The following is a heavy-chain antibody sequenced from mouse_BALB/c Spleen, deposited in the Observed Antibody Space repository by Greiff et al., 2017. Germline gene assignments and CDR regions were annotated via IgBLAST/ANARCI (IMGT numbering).Heavy chain of an antibody. Sequence: EVQLVESGGGLVQPKGSLKLSCAASGFTFNTYAMNWVRQAPGKGLEWVARIRSKSKNYATYYADSVKDRFTISRDDSQSMLYLQMNNLKTEDTAMYYCVRLSSRNAMDYWGQGTSVTVSS. V-gene: IGHV10-1*02. CDR2: IRSKSKNYAT. CDR3: VRLSSRNAMDY. J-gene: IGHJ4*01. CDR1: GFTFNTYA. D-gene: IGHD1-3*01.